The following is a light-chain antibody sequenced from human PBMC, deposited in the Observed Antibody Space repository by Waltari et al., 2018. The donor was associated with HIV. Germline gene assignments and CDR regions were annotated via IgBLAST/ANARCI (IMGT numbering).Light chain of an antibody. CDR2: GNS. CDR3: QSYDSSLSVVV. J-gene: IGLJ2*01. V-gene: IGLV1-40*01. Sequence: QSVLTQPPSVSGPPGQRVTISCTGRRSNIGAGSDAHWYEQLPGTSPKLLIYGNSNRPSGVPDRFSGSKSGTSASLAITGLQAEAEADYYCQSYDSSLSVVVFGGGTTLTVL. CDR1: RSNIGAGSD.